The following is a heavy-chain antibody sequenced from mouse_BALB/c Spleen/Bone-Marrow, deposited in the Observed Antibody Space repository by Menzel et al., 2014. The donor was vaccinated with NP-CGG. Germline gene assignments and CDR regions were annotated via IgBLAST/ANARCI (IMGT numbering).Heavy chain of an antibody. Sequence: EVKLVESGTVLARPGASVKMSCKASGYTFXSYWMHWVKQRPGQGLEWIGAIYPGNSDTSYNQKFKGKAKLTAVTSTSTAYMELSSLTNEDSAVYYCTRVITAVLATRAMDYWGQGSSVTVSS. CDR1: GYTFXSYW. J-gene: IGHJ4*01. V-gene: IGHV1-5*01. D-gene: IGHD1-1*01. CDR3: TRVITAVLATRAMDY. CDR2: IYPGNSDT.